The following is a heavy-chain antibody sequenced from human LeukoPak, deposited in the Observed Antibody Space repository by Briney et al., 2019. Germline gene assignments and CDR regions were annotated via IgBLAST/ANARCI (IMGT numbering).Heavy chain of an antibody. J-gene: IGHJ4*02. D-gene: IGHD3-3*01. CDR3: AKGSFPSNTIFGAGPGDY. V-gene: IGHV3-30*02. CDR1: GFTVSSNY. CDR2: IRYDGSNK. Sequence: GGSLRLSCAASGFTVSSNYMSWVRQAPGKGLEWVAFIRYDGSNKYYADSVKGRFTISRDNSKNTLYLQMNSLRAEDTAVYYCAKGSFPSNTIFGAGPGDYWGQGTLVTVSS.